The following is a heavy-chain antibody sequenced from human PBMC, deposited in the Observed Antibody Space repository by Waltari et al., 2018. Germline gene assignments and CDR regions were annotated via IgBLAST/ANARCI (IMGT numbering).Heavy chain of an antibody. J-gene: IGHJ4*02. V-gene: IGHV5-51*01. CDR3: ARFDGGPPDDYFDY. Sequence: ELQLVLSGAGVKEPGESLTISCTCSGYSFTIYWVVCVRQMPGKGLAWMGIIYPGDSDTIYSPSFQGQVTISADKSISTAYLQWSSMKASDTAMYYCARFDGGPPDDYFDYWGQGTLVTVSS. D-gene: IGHD4-17*01. CDR1: GYSFTIYW. CDR2: IYPGDSDT.